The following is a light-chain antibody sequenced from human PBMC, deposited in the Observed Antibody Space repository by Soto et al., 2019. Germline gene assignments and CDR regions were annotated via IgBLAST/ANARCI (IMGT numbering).Light chain of an antibody. J-gene: IGKJ1*01. CDR1: QSISSW. V-gene: IGKV1-5*03. CDR3: QQYNSYRWT. CDR2: KAS. Sequence: DIQTTQSPSTLSASVGDRVTITCRASQSISSWLAWYQQKPGKAPKLLIYKASSLESGVPSRFSGSGSGTEFTLTISSLQPDDFATYYCQQYNSYRWTFGQGTKVEIK.